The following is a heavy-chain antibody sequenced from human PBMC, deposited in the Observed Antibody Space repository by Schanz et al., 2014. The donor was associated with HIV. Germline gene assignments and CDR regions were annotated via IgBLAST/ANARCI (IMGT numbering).Heavy chain of an antibody. J-gene: IGHJ4*02. D-gene: IGHD2-15*01. V-gene: IGHV1-18*01. CDR2: ISTSNGNT. CDR3: ARGYCGGGTCYSGDY. CDR1: GYIFTSNG. Sequence: QVQLVQSGAEVKKPGASVRVSCKTSGYIFTSNGISWVRQAPGQGLEWMGWISTSNGNTNYAQNLQGRVTMTTDTLTSTVYMELRSLRSDDTAVYYCARGYCGGGTCYSGDYWGQGTLVTVSS.